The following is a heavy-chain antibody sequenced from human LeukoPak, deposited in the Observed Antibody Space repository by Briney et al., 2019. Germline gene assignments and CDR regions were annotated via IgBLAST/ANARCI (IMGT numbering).Heavy chain of an antibody. CDR1: GFTFVSYS. V-gene: IGHV3-21*01. Sequence: GGSLRLSCPASGFTFVSYSMNWVRQPPGKGLDWVSSISSSSSYIYYADSVKGRFTISRDNAKNSLYLQMNSLRAEDTAVYYCARSPPQGRAHLWGQGTMVTVSS. CDR2: ISSSSSYI. CDR3: ARSPPQGRAHL. J-gene: IGHJ3*01.